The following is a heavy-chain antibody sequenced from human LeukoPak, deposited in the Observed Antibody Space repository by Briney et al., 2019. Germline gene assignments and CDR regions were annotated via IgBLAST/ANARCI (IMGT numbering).Heavy chain of an antibody. J-gene: IGHJ4*02. V-gene: IGHV3-23*01. CDR2: ISGSGGST. CDR3: AKDGLPVAGGGPDY. Sequence: PGXSLRLSCAASGFTFSSYAMSWVRQAPGKGLEWVSAISGSGGSTYYADSVKGRFTISRHNSKNTLYLQMNSLRAEHTAVYYCAKDGLPVAGGGPDYWGQGTLVTVSS. D-gene: IGHD6-19*01. CDR1: GFTFSSYA.